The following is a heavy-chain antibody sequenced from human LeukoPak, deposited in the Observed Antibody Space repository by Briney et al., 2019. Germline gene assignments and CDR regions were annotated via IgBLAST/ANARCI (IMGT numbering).Heavy chain of an antibody. CDR3: ARMIRDYGDSNWLDP. D-gene: IGHD4-17*01. J-gene: IGHJ5*02. V-gene: IGHV3-7*03. Sequence: GGSLRLSCAASGFTFSSYWMSWVRQAPGKGLEWVANIKQDGSEKYYVDSVRGRFTISRDNSKNTLYLQMNSLRAEDTAIYYCARMIRDYGDSNWLDPWGQGTLVTVSS. CDR1: GFTFSSYW. CDR2: IKQDGSEK.